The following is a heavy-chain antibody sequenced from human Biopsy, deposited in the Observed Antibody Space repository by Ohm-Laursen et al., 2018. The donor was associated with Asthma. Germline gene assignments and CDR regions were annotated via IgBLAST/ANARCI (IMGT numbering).Heavy chain of an antibody. CDR3: ARVPTTLRYFDL. Sequence: PGTLSLTCTVSGGSVSSGSYYWSWIRQPPGKGLAWVSYTSYSGSTDYNPSLKSRLTISMDTSKNQFSLKLSSVTAADTAVYYCARVPTTLRYFDLWGRGTLVTVSS. D-gene: IGHD2-15*01. J-gene: IGHJ2*01. CDR2: TSYSGST. V-gene: IGHV4-61*01. CDR1: GGSVSSGSYY.